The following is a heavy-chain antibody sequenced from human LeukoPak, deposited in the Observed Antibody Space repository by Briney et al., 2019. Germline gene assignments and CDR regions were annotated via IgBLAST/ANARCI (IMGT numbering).Heavy chain of an antibody. D-gene: IGHD1-26*01. J-gene: IGHJ4*02. Sequence: SETLSLTCAVYGGSFSGYYWSWIRQPPGKGLEWIGEINHSGSTNYNPSLKSRVTISVDTSKNQFSLKLSPVTAADTAVYYCARGRSRYPFDYWGQGTLVTVSS. CDR1: GGSFSGYY. CDR2: INHSGST. CDR3: ARGRSRYPFDY. V-gene: IGHV4-34*01.